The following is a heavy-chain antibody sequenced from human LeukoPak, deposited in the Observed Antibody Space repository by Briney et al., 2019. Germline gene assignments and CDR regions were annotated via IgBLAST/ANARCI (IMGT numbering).Heavy chain of an antibody. J-gene: IGHJ4*02. CDR3: ARGTDYDMTWEYDY. V-gene: IGHV3-21*01. Sequence: GGSLRLSCAASGFTFSSYSMNWVRQAPGKGLEWVSSINSSSYIYYADSVKGRFTISRDNAKNSLYLQMNSLRAEDTAVYYRARGTDYDMTWEYDYWGQGTLVTVSS. D-gene: IGHD3-9*01. CDR1: GFTFSSYS. CDR2: INSSSYI.